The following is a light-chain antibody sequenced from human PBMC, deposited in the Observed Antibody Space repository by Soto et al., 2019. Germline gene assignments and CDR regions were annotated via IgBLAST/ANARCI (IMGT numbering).Light chain of an antibody. CDR2: DTS. J-gene: IGKJ5*01. Sequence: VLTQSPSTLSLSPVERAALSCVASQSVSSYLAWYQQKPGQAPRLLIYDTSNRATGVPARFSGSGSGTDFTLTISSLEPEDCAIYYCQQRQYWPPITFGQGTRLEIK. CDR1: QSVSSY. CDR3: QQRQYWPPIT. V-gene: IGKV3-11*01.